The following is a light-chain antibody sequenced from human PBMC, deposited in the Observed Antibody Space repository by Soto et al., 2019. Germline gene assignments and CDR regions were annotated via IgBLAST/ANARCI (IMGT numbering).Light chain of an antibody. CDR2: GAS. J-gene: IGKJ1*01. Sequence: KGMAQAAATRSVSQGERATLSCCASQNILSNLACYQQNPGQAPRLLIYGASTRATCIPARFSGSGSGTDFTLTIFCPQPEDFAVYFCHQDFYLPWTFG. CDR1: QNILSN. V-gene: IGKV3-15*01. CDR3: HQDFYLPWT.